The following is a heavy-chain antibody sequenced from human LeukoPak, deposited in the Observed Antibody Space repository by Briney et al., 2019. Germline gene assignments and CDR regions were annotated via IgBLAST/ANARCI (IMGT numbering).Heavy chain of an antibody. Sequence: ASVKVACKPSGYTFTSYAMGWVRQAPGQKLEWMGWINAGNGNTKYSQEFQGRVTITRDTSASTAYMELSSLRSEDMAVYYCASSECGSCYPDYWGQGTLVTVSS. CDR3: ASSECGSCYPDY. CDR1: GYTFTSYA. V-gene: IGHV1-3*03. D-gene: IGHD2-15*01. J-gene: IGHJ4*02. CDR2: INAGNGNT.